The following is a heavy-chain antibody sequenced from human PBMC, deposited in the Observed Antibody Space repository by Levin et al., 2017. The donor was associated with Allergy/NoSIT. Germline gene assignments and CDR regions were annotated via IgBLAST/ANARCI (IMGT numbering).Heavy chain of an antibody. CDR1: GFTFSSYG. J-gene: IGHJ6*02. CDR3: ARDLPSGNSGSYYRLSQGMDV. Sequence: GGSLRLSCAASGFTFSSYGMHWVRQAPGKGLEWVAVIWYDGSNKYYADSVKGRFTISRDNSKNTLYLQMNSLRAEDTAVYYCARDLPSGNSGSYYRLSQGMDVWGQGTTVTVSS. CDR2: IWYDGSNK. V-gene: IGHV3-33*01. D-gene: IGHD1-26*01.